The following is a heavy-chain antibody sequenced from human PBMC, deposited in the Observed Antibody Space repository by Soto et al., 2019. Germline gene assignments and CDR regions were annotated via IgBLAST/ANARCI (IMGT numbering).Heavy chain of an antibody. Sequence: QVQLVQSGAEVKKPGASVKVSCKASGYTFTSYYMHWVRRAPGQGLEWMGIINPRGGSTSYAQQFQGRVTMPRDTSTPTVYMELSSLRSEDTAVYYCARDHRRGGFDLWGRGTLVTVSS. D-gene: IGHD3-16*01. CDR3: ARDHRRGGFDL. V-gene: IGHV1-46*01. J-gene: IGHJ2*01. CDR2: INPRGGST. CDR1: GYTFTSYY.